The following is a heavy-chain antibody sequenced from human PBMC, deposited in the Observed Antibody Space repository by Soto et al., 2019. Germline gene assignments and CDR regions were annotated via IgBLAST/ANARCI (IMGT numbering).Heavy chain of an antibody. J-gene: IGHJ3*02. V-gene: IGHV4-39*01. CDR2: IYYSGST. Sequence: LSLTFTVSVGSISSSSYYWGWIRQPPGKVLEWIGSIYYSGSTYYNPSLKSPVTISVDTSKNQFSLKLSSVTAADTAVYYCARHSRSYYDSSGYVRVFDIWGQGTMVTVSS. CDR1: VGSISSSSYY. CDR3: ARHSRSYYDSSGYVRVFDI. D-gene: IGHD3-22*01.